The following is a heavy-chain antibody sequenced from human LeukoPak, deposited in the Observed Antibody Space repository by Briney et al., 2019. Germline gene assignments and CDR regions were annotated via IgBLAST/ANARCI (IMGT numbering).Heavy chain of an antibody. V-gene: IGHV4-31*03. J-gene: IGHJ4*02. D-gene: IGHD1-26*01. CDR2: IYYSGST. CDR3: ARLSGSYYHVGLRYFDY. Sequence: SQTLSLTCTVSGGPISSGGYYWSWIRQHPGKGLEWIGYIYYSGSTYYNPSLKSRVTISVDTSKNQFSLKLSSVTAADTAVFYCARLSGSYYHVGLRYFDYWGQGTLVTVSS. CDR1: GGPISSGGYY.